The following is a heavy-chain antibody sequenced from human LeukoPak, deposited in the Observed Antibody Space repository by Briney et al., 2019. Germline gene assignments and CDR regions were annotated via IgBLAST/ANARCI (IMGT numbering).Heavy chain of an antibody. CDR3: ARAGYYDSSGSEESNDAFDI. Sequence: SETLSLTCTVSGYSITSGYYWGWIRPPPGKGLEWIGSIYHTGSTYYNPSLKSRVTMSVDTSKNQFSLKVSSVTAADTAVYYCARAGYYDSSGSEESNDAFDIWGQGTMVTVSS. CDR1: GYSITSGYY. J-gene: IGHJ3*02. CDR2: IYHTGST. V-gene: IGHV4-38-2*02. D-gene: IGHD3-22*01.